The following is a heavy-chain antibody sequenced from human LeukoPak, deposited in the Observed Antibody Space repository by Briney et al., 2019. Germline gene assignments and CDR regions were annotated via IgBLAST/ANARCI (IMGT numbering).Heavy chain of an antibody. Sequence: ASVKVSCKASGYTFTSYDINWVRQATGQGLEWMGWMNPNSGNTGYAQKFQGRVTMTRDTSISTAYMELSRLRSDDTAVYYCAREGIAADRNWFDPWGQGTLVTVSS. CDR1: GYTFTSYD. J-gene: IGHJ5*02. D-gene: IGHD6-13*01. CDR2: MNPNSGNT. V-gene: IGHV1-8*01. CDR3: AREGIAADRNWFDP.